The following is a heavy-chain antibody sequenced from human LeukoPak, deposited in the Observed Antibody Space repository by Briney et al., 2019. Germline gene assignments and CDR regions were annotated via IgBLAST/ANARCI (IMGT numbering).Heavy chain of an antibody. CDR2: INHGGST. CDR1: GGSLSAYY. Sequence: SETLSLTCAVYGGSLSAYYWTWIRQPPGKGLEWIGEINHGGSTNYNPSPKSRVTISVDTSKNQFSLKLSSVTAADTAVYYCASDRIEVDAFDIWGQGTMVTVSS. D-gene: IGHD2-15*01. CDR3: ASDRIEVDAFDI. J-gene: IGHJ3*02. V-gene: IGHV4-34*01.